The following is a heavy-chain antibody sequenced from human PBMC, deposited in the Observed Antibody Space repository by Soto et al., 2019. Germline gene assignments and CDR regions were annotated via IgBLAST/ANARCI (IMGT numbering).Heavy chain of an antibody. CDR3: ARTGANVGLDV. D-gene: IGHD1-1*01. V-gene: IGHV3-48*02. Sequence: GGSLRISCGGSGLTFSAYTMNWVRQAPGKGLEWVSYINSGSNPIYYADSVKGRFTISRDDAKNSLYLQMNSLRDEDTAVYYCARTGANVGLDVWGQGTTVTVSS. CDR2: INSGSNPI. J-gene: IGHJ6*02. CDR1: GLTFSAYT.